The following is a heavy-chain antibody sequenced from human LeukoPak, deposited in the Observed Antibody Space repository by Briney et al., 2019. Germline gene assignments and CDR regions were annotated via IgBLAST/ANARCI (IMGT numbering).Heavy chain of an antibody. CDR1: GYSISSGYY. D-gene: IGHD3-22*01. V-gene: IGHV4-38-2*01. Sequence: SETLSLTCAVSGYSISSGYYWGWIRQPPGKGLEWIGSIYHSGSTYYNPSLKSRVTISVDTSKSQFSLKLSSVTAADTAVYYCARAKYYYDSSGSVNYFHYWGQGTLVTVSS. CDR3: ARAKYYYDSSGSVNYFHY. CDR2: IYHSGST. J-gene: IGHJ4*02.